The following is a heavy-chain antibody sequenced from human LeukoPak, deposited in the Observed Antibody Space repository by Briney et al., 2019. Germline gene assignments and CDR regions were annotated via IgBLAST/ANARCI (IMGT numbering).Heavy chain of an antibody. CDR1: GFTVSSNY. D-gene: IGHD5-18*01. CDR2: TYGGGST. CDR3: ARGPRDVDTTMT. J-gene: IGHJ5*02. Sequence: AGSLRLSCAASGFTVSSNYRSWVRQPPGKGLEWVSLTYGGGSTYYADSVKGRFTISRDNSKNTLYLQMNSLRAEDTAVYYCARGPRDVDTTMTWGQGTLVTISS. V-gene: IGHV3-66*01.